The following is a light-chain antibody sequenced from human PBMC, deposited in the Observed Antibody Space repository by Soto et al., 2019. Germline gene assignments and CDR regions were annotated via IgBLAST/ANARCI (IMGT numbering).Light chain of an antibody. CDR1: QSIAKS. CDR3: QQSYSIPRT. J-gene: IGKJ1*01. Sequence: DIQLTQSPSSMSASVGDRVTITCRASQSIAKSLNWYQQKTGKDPKLLIHSASTLQSGVPSRFSGGGTGTEFTLTIESLQPEDFATYDCQQSYSIPRTLGQGTKVEIK. V-gene: IGKV1-39*01. CDR2: SAS.